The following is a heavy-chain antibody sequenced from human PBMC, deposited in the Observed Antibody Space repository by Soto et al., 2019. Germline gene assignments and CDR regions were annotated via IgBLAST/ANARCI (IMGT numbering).Heavy chain of an antibody. D-gene: IGHD2-15*01. CDR1: GGSISSSNW. V-gene: IGHV4-4*02. J-gene: IGHJ5*02. CDR2: IYHSGST. Sequence: PSETLSLTCAVSGGSISSSNWWSWVRQPPGKGLEWIGEIYHSGSTNYNPSLKSRVTISVDTSKNQFSLKLSSVTAADTAVYYCAGVGVVAAAYNWFDPWGQGTLVTVSS. CDR3: AGVGVVAAAYNWFDP.